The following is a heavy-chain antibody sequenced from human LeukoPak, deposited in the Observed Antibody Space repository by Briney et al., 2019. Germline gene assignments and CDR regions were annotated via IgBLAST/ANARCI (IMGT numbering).Heavy chain of an antibody. V-gene: IGHV1-2*02. CDR2: INPNSGGT. Sequence: GESLKISCKGSGYTFTGYYMHWVRQAPGQGLEWMGWINPNSGGTNYAQKFQGRVTMTRDTSISTAYMELSRLRSDDTAVYYCAKGPGLDYYGSGSYYNRVGYYFDYWGQGTLVTVSS. CDR3: AKGPGLDYYGSGSYYNRVGYYFDY. J-gene: IGHJ4*02. D-gene: IGHD3-10*01. CDR1: GYTFTGYY.